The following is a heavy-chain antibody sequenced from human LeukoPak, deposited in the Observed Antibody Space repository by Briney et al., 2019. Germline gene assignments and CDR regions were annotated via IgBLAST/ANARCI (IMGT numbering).Heavy chain of an antibody. J-gene: IGHJ5*02. Sequence: PSETLSLTCTVSGGSISSSSYYWGWIRQPPGKGLEWIGEINHSGSTNYNPSLKSRITISVDTSKNQFSLKLSSVTAADTAVYYCARGARRVVVAARVNSRFDPWGQGTLVTVSS. CDR3: ARGARRVVVAARVNSRFDP. V-gene: IGHV4-39*07. CDR2: INHSGST. D-gene: IGHD2-15*01. CDR1: GGSISSSSYY.